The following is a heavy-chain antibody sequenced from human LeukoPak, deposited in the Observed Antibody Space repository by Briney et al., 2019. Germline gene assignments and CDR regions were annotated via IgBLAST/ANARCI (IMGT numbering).Heavy chain of an antibody. V-gene: IGHV4-30-4*01. Sequence: SQTLSLTCTVSGGSISSVDRYWSWIRHPPGNGLDWIGYIYSTGNTYYNPSLRRRVIISVDTSKNQFSLELDSVTAADTAVYYCARDSYSYGYGGFDYWGQGILVSVSS. CDR3: ARDSYSYGYGGFDY. D-gene: IGHD5-18*01. J-gene: IGHJ4*02. CDR1: GGSISSVDRY. CDR2: IYSTGNT.